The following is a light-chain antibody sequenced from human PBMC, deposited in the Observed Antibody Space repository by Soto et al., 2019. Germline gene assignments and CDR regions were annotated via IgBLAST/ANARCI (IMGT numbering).Light chain of an antibody. V-gene: IGKV3-20*01. CDR3: QQYGRLLT. CDR2: GAS. CDR1: QSVTSSY. Sequence: EIVLTQSPGTLSLSPGERATLSCRASQSVTSSYLAWYQHKPGLAPRLLIYGASSRATGIPDRFGGSGSGTDFTLTISRLELEDLAVYYCQQYGRLLTFGGGTKVDIK. J-gene: IGKJ4*01.